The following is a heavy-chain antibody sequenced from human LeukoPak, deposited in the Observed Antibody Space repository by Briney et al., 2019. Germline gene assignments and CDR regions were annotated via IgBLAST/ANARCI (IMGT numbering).Heavy chain of an antibody. D-gene: IGHD3-10*01. V-gene: IGHV3-9*01. CDR2: FSLDTDRI. CDR3: TKDITPGGADV. CDR1: GLTLDRYA. Sequence: GGSLRLSCVASGLTLDRYAMHWVRQGPGMGLEWVAGFSLDTDRIDYADSVRGRFTVSKDDAKKTLYLQMNNLRTEDTALYYCTKDITPGGADVWGQGTTVTVSS. J-gene: IGHJ6*02.